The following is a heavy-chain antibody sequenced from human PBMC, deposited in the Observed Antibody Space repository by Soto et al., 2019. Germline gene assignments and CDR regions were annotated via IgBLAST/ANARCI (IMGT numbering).Heavy chain of an antibody. J-gene: IGHJ5*02. CDR3: ATVATHSYNWIDL. CDR1: GFTFGTYW. D-gene: IGHD5-12*01. V-gene: IGHV3-74*01. CDR2: INSDGSRT. Sequence: EVQLVESGGGLVQPGGSLRLSCAASGFTFGTYWMHWVRQAPGKGLVWVSRINSDGSRTNYADSVKGRFTISRDNAKNTLYLQMNSLRAEDAAVYFCATVATHSYNWIDLWGQGTLVTVSS.